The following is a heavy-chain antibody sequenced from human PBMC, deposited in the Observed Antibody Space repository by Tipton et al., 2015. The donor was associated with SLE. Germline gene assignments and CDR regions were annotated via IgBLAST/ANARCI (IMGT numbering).Heavy chain of an antibody. Sequence: TLSLTCTVSGYSISSGYHWGWIRQPPGKGLEWIGSIYHSGSTYYNPSLKSRVTISVDTSKNQFSLKLSSVTAADTAVYYCASGYVLDYWGQGTLVTVPS. V-gene: IGHV4-38-2*02. CDR3: ASGYVLDY. CDR2: IYHSGST. J-gene: IGHJ4*02. CDR1: GYSISSGYH. D-gene: IGHD5-12*01.